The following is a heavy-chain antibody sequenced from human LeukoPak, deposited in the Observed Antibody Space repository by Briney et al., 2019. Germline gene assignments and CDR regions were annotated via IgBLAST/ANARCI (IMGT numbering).Heavy chain of an antibody. CDR1: GYTFTGYY. CDR2: INPNSGGT. V-gene: IGHV1-2*02. J-gene: IGHJ4*02. D-gene: IGHD5-18*01. CDR3: ARSSREDTAMADY. Sequence: ASVNVSCKASGYTFTGYYMHWVRQAPGQGPGWMGWINPNSGGTNYAQKRQGRVTMTSDTSISTAYMALRRLRSDDTAVYYCARSSREDTAMADYWGQGTLVTVSS.